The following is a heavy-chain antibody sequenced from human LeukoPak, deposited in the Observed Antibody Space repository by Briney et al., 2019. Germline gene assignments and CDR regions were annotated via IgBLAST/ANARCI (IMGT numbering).Heavy chain of an antibody. D-gene: IGHD4-17*01. CDR3: TKDPNGDYVGAFDP. V-gene: IGHV3-23*01. J-gene: IGHJ5*02. Sequence: GGSLRLSCAASGFTFSTFAMTWVRQAPGKGLEWVASITGTHYTTYNTDSVKGRFTISRDNSKNTLYLQMNSLRADDTAVYYCTKDPNGDYVGAFDPWGQGTLVTVSS. CDR2: ITGTHYTT. CDR1: GFTFSTFA.